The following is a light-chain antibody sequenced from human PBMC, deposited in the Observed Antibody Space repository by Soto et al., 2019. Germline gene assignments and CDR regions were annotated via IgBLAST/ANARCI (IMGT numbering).Light chain of an antibody. Sequence: QSVLTQPASVSGSPGQSITISCTGTSRDIGTYDYVSWYQHHPGKAPKLMIYEVTNRPSGVSDRFSGSKSGKTASLTISGLQAEDEADYYCSSYTTTTTPVVFGGGTKLTVL. CDR2: EVT. CDR1: SRDIGTYDY. V-gene: IGLV2-14*01. CDR3: SSYTTTTTPVV. J-gene: IGLJ2*01.